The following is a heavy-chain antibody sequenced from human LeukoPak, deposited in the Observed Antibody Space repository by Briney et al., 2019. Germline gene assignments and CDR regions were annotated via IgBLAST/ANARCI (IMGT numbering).Heavy chain of an antibody. D-gene: IGHD6-13*01. CDR1: EFTFSSYG. CDR2: IWYDGSNK. V-gene: IGHV3-33*06. CDR3: AKELEQQFDY. J-gene: IGHJ4*02. Sequence: GGSLRLSCAASEFTFSSYGVHWVRQAPGKGLEWVAVIWYDGSNKYYADSVKGRFTISRDNSKNTLYLQMNSLRAEDTAVYYCAKELEQQFDYWGQGTLVTVSS.